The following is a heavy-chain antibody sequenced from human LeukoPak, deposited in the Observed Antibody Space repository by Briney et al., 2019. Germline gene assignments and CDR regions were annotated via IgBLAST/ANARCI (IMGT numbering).Heavy chain of an antibody. Sequence: GGSLRLSCAASGFTFSSYAMTWVRQTAEKGLEWVLAISSSSITAYADSVKGRFTISRDNFKNTLYLQMNSLRAEDTAKYYCAKCGSSSNCYTPLGYWGQGTLVTVSS. D-gene: IGHD2-2*02. CDR1: GFTFSSYA. V-gene: IGHV3-23*01. J-gene: IGHJ4*02. CDR3: AKCGSSSNCYTPLGY. CDR2: ISSSSIT.